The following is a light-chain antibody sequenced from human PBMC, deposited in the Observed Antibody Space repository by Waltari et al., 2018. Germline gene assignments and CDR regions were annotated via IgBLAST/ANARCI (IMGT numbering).Light chain of an antibody. CDR1: NSNLGAGYD. CDR2: ANT. CDR3: QSYDTSLSGSRV. V-gene: IGLV1-40*01. J-gene: IGLJ2*01. Sequence: QSVLTQPPSVSGAPGQRVTISCTGSNSNLGAGYDVQGYQQLPGTAPKLLIYANTNRPSGVPDRFSGSKSGASASLAITGLQAEDEADYYCQSYDTSLSGSRVFGGGTKLTVL.